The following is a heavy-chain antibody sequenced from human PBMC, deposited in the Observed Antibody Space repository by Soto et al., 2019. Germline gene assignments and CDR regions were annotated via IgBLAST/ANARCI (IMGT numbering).Heavy chain of an antibody. Sequence: QVQLVESGGGVVQPWRSLRLSCSASGLTFTSHGFHWVRQAPGKGLEWVAFIAYDGGQKYYADAVNGRFTISRDDSKNTLYLQMNSLRADDTAVYYCLRDRALSYLDSWGQGTLVTVSS. CDR2: IAYDGGQK. D-gene: IGHD2-8*01. J-gene: IGHJ4*02. V-gene: IGHV3-33*01. CDR1: GLTFTSHG. CDR3: LRDRALSYLDS.